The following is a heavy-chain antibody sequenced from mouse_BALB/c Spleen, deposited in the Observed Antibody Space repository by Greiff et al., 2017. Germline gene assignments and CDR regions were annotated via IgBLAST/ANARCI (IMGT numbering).Heavy chain of an antibody. CDR1: GYTFTEYT. CDR3: ARDTTATHYFDY. V-gene: IGHV1-18*01. Sequence: VQLQQSGPELVKPGASVKISCKTSGYTFTEYTMHWVKQSHGKSLEWIGGINPNNGATSYNQKFKGKATFTVDTSSSTAYMQFNSLTSEDSAVYYCARDTTATHYFDYWGQGTTLTVSS. D-gene: IGHD1-2*01. CDR2: INPNNGAT. J-gene: IGHJ2*01.